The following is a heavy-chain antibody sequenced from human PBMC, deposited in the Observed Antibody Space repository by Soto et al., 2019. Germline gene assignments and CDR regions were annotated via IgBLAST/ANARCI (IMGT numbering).Heavy chain of an antibody. CDR1: GFTFSSYG. CDR3: AKGSDPGDY. J-gene: IGHJ4*02. V-gene: IGHV3-30*18. CDR2: ISYDGSNK. Sequence: GGSLRLSCAASGFTFSSYGMHWVRQAPGKGLEWVAVISYDGSNKYYADSVKGRFTISRDNSKNTLYLQMNSLRAEDTAVYYCAKGSDPGDYWGQGTLVTVSS.